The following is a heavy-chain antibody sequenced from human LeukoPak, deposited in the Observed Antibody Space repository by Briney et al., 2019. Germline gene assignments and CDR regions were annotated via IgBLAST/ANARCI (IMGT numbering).Heavy chain of an antibody. CDR3: ATSHSGSYNDAFDI. J-gene: IGHJ3*02. Sequence: ASVKVSCKASGYTFTSYDINWVRQATGQGLEWMGWMNPNSGNTGYAQKFQGRVTMTRNTSISTAYMELSSLRSEDTAVYYCATSHSGSYNDAFDIWGQGTVVAVSS. V-gene: IGHV1-8*01. D-gene: IGHD1-26*01. CDR1: GYTFTSYD. CDR2: MNPNSGNT.